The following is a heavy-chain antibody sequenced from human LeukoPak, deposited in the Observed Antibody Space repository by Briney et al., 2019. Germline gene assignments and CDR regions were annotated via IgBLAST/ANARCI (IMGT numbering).Heavy chain of an antibody. CDR1: GDSISTYY. CDR3: ARLHYDCWRFDP. V-gene: IGHV4-59*08. Sequence: SETLSLTCTVSGDSISTYYWSWIRQPPGKGLEWIGHIHNSGSTTYNPSLKSRVTISIDTSKNQFSLKLTSVTAADTAVYYCARLHYDCWRFDPWGQGTLVTVSS. D-gene: IGHD3-3*01. J-gene: IGHJ5*02. CDR2: IHNSGST.